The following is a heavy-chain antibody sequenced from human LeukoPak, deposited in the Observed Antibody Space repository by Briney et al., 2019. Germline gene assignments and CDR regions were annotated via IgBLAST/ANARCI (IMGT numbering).Heavy chain of an antibody. V-gene: IGHV3-48*03. D-gene: IGHD3-22*01. Sequence: PGGSLRLSCAASGFTFSSYEMNWVRQAPGKGLEWVSYISSSGSTIYYADSVKGRFTISRDNAKNSLYLQMNSLRAEDTAVYYCARGRRSSLIVVVIRGTYFDYWGQGTLVTVSS. CDR3: ARGRRSSLIVVVIRGTYFDY. CDR2: ISSSGSTI. J-gene: IGHJ4*02. CDR1: GFTFSSYE.